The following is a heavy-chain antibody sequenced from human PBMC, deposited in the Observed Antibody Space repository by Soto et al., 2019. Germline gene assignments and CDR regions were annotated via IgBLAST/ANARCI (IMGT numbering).Heavy chain of an antibody. V-gene: IGHV1-69*06. CDR3: ARRQSNGYNRYFDS. CDR1: GGTFSSNP. Sequence: VKVSVKASGGTFSSNPIGWMRQAPGQGLEWVGGTIPTVGAGSYAQRFEGRVTVTADKSTNTAYMELSSLRPEDTAVYYCARRQSNGYNRYFDSWGQGTLVTVSS. D-gene: IGHD5-12*01. J-gene: IGHJ4*02. CDR2: TIPTVGAG.